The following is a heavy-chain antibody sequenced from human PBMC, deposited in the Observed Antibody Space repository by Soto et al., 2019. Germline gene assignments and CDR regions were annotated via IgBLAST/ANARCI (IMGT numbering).Heavy chain of an antibody. CDR2: ISYDGSNE. J-gene: IGHJ4*02. CDR1: GFTFSSYA. V-gene: IGHV3-30*04. CDR3: AREDYGYVYFDY. Sequence: GGSLRLSCAASGFTFSSYAMHWVRQAPGKGLEWMAVISYDGSNEYYADSVKGRFTIFRDNSKNTLYLQMNSLGAEDTAVYYCAREDYGYVYFDYWGQGTLVTVSS. D-gene: IGHD4-17*01.